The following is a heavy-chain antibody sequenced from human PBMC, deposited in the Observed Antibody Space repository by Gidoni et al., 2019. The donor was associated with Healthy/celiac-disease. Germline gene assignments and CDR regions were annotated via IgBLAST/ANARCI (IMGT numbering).Heavy chain of an antibody. V-gene: IGHV3-13*04. J-gene: IGHJ6*02. CDR1: GFPFSSYD. CDR2: IGTAGDT. D-gene: IGHD3-22*01. Sequence: EVQLVESGGGLVQPGGSLRLSCAASGFPFSSYDMNWVRQAKGKGLEWVSAIGTAGDTYYPGSVKGRFTISRENAKNSLYLQMNSLRAGDTAVYYCARGGPKKYYYDSSGYRGPYYYYGMDVWGQGTTVTVSS. CDR3: ARGGPKKYYYDSSGYRGPYYYYGMDV.